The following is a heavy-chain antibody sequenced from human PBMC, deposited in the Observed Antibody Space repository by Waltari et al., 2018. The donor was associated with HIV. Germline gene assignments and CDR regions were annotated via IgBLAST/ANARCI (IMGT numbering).Heavy chain of an antibody. CDR3: ARHALRVGAAYWNFDL. D-gene: IGHD1-26*01. J-gene: IGHJ2*01. Sequence: QLQLQESGPGLVKPSETLSLTCTVSGGSVSSRSYFWGWIRQPPGKGLEWIWRIYYTGRAYYTPSRKGRVTISVDTSKNPFSLKVTSVTAADTAVYYCARHALRVGAAYWNFDLWGRGTLVTVSS. CDR1: GGSVSSRSYF. CDR2: IYYTGRA. V-gene: IGHV4-39*01.